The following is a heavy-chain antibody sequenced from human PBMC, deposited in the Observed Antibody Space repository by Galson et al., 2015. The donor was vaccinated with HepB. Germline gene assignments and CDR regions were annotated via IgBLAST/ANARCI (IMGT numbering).Heavy chain of an antibody. CDR2: SNPNTGGI. V-gene: IGHV1-2*02. CDR3: ARDQAATHTYYYNGMDV. CDR1: GYTFTAYH. Sequence: SVKVSCKASGYTFTAYHIHWARQAPGQGLEWLGWSNPNTGGINYGKKFEGRVTMTRDTSISTAYMVLSSLTSDDTAIYYCARDQAATHTYYYNGMDVWGQGTTVTVSS. J-gene: IGHJ6*02. D-gene: IGHD6-13*01.